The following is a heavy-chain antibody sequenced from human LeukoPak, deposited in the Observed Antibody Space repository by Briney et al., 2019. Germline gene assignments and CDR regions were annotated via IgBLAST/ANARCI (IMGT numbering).Heavy chain of an antibody. CDR3: ARSAYNSDPTAFDV. D-gene: IGHD1-1*01. CDR1: GFTLSSYS. CDR2: ITSSSSAI. Sequence: GGSLRLSCTASGFTLSSYSMNWVRQAPGKGLEWVSYITSSSSAIYYADSVKGRFTISRDNARNSLYLQMSSLRDEDTAVFYYARSAYNSDPTAFDVWGRGTMVTVSS. J-gene: IGHJ3*01. V-gene: IGHV3-48*02.